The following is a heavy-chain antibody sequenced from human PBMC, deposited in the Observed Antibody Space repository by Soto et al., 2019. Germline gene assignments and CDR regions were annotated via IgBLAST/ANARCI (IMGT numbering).Heavy chain of an antibody. CDR3: AKDCGYDLARAFDY. CDR1: GFTFDDYA. Sequence: EVQLVESGGGLVQPGRSLRLSCAASGFTFDDYAMHWVRQAPGKGLEWVSGISWNSGSIGYADSVKGRFTISRDNAKNSLYLQMNSLRAEDTALYYCAKDCGYDLARAFDYWGQGTLVTVSS. D-gene: IGHD5-12*01. V-gene: IGHV3-9*01. CDR2: ISWNSGSI. J-gene: IGHJ4*02.